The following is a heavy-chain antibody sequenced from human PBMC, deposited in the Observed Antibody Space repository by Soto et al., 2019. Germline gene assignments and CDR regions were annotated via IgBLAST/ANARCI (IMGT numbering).Heavy chain of an antibody. Sequence: EGQLLESGGGLVQPGASLRLSCATSGFTFSTYTMAWVRQAPGRGPVWVSGIAQNGGTYYADSVKGRFTISRDNSRNKVSLQMTALKGEDTAIYYCAKDMRPDGVWDLDSWGQGTLVTVAS. CDR2: IAQNGGT. CDR3: AKDMRPDGVWDLDS. J-gene: IGHJ4*02. D-gene: IGHD4-17*01. V-gene: IGHV3-23*01. CDR1: GFTFSTYT.